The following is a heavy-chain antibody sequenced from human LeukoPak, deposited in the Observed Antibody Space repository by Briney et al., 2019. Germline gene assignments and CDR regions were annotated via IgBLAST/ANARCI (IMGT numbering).Heavy chain of an antibody. D-gene: IGHD3-10*01. CDR1: GGSFSGYY. V-gene: IGHV4-34*01. CDR3: ASLRTGDFDY. Sequence: SETLSLTCAVYGGSFSGYYWSWIRQPPGKGLEWIGEINHSGSTNYNPSLKSRVTISVDTSKNQFSLKLGSVTAADTAVYYCASLRTGDFDYWGQGALVTVSS. CDR2: INHSGST. J-gene: IGHJ4*02.